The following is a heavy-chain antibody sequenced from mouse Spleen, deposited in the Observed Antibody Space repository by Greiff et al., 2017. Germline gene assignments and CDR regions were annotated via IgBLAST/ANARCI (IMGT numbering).Heavy chain of an antibody. V-gene: IGHV1-5*01. CDR3: TRGDYDYYAWFAY. D-gene: IGHD2-4*01. Sequence: VQLQQSGTVLARPGASVKMSCKASGYTFTSYWMHWVKQRPGQGLEWIGAIYPGNSDTSYNQKFKGKAKLTAVTSTSTAYMELSSLTNEDSAVYYCTRGDYDYYAWFAYWGQGTLVTVSA. CDR1: GYTFTSYW. J-gene: IGHJ3*01. CDR2: IYPGNSDT.